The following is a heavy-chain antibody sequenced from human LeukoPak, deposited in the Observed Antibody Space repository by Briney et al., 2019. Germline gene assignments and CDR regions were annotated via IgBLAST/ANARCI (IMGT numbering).Heavy chain of an antibody. CDR3: ARLDYYDSSNFDY. D-gene: IGHD3-22*01. J-gene: IGHJ4*02. Sequence: PGRSLRLSCAASGFTFSSYAMHWVRQAPGKGLEWVAVISYDGSNIYYADSVKGRFTISRDNSKNTLYLQMNSLRAEDTAVYYCARLDYYDSSNFDYWGQGTLVTVSS. CDR2: ISYDGSNI. CDR1: GFTFSSYA. V-gene: IGHV3-30-3*01.